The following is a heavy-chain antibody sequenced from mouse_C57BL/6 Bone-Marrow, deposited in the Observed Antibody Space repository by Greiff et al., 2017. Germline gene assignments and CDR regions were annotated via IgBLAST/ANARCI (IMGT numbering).Heavy chain of an antibody. CDR1: GFNIKDDY. Sequence: VQLQQSGAELVRPGASVKLSCTASGFNIKDDYMHWVKQRPEQGLEWIGWIGPENGDTEYASKFQGKATITADTSSNTAYLQLSSLTSEDTAVYYCTTPATMITTVDYWGQGTTLTVSS. D-gene: IGHD2-4*01. CDR3: TTPATMITTVDY. CDR2: IGPENGDT. V-gene: IGHV14-4*01. J-gene: IGHJ2*01.